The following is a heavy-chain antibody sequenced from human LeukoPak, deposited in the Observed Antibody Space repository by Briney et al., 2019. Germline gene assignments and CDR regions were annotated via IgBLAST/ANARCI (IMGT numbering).Heavy chain of an antibody. D-gene: IGHD6-13*01. Sequence: ASVKVSCKASGDTFTSYYMHWVRQAPGQGLEWMGIINPSGGSTSYAQKFQGRVTMTRDTSTSTVYMELSSLRSEDTAVYYCARDRDLSSSWYYHYYYGMDVWGQGTTVTASS. CDR1: GDTFTSYY. J-gene: IGHJ6*02. CDR3: ARDRDLSSSWYYHYYYGMDV. V-gene: IGHV1-46*01. CDR2: INPSGGST.